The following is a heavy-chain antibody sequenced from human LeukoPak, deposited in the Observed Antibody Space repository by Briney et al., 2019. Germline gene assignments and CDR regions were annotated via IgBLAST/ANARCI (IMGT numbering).Heavy chain of an antibody. CDR2: INHSGST. CDR1: GGSFSGYY. Sequence: KPSETLSLTCAVYGGSFSGYYWSWIRQPPGKGLEWIGEINHSGSTNYNPSLKSRVTISVDTSKNQFSLKLSSVTAADTAVYYCARGLGDSSGYYSSYFDYWGQGTLVTVSS. V-gene: IGHV4-34*01. J-gene: IGHJ4*02. D-gene: IGHD3-22*01. CDR3: ARGLGDSSGYYSSYFDY.